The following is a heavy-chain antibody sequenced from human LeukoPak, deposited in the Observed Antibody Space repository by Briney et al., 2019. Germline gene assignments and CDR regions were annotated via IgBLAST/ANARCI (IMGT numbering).Heavy chain of an antibody. CDR2: IWYDGSNK. Sequence: GGSLRLSCAASGLTFSSYGMHWVRQAPGKGLEWVAVIWYDGSNKYYADSVKGRFTISRDNSKNTLYLQMNSPRAEDTAVYYCARARQFPYYYGMDVWGQGTTVTVSS. V-gene: IGHV3-33*08. J-gene: IGHJ6*02. CDR3: ARARQFPYYYGMDV. D-gene: IGHD1-1*01. CDR1: GLTFSSYG.